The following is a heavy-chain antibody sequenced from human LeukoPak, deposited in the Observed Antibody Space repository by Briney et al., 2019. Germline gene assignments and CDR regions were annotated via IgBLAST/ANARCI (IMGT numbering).Heavy chain of an antibody. Sequence: ASVKVSCKASGYTFTDYYMHWVRQAPGQGLEWMGWIIPNSGGTKYAQKFQGRVTMTRDTSISTAYMELSGLRSDDTAVYYCAVGRGFAHGRLEEWGQGTLITVSS. D-gene: IGHD1-26*01. V-gene: IGHV1-2*02. CDR2: IIPNSGGT. CDR1: GYTFTDYY. CDR3: AVGRGFAHGRLEE. J-gene: IGHJ4*02.